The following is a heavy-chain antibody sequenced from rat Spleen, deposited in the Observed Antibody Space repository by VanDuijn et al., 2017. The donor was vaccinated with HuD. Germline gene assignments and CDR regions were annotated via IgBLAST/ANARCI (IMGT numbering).Heavy chain of an antibody. V-gene: IGHV5-20*01. CDR1: GFPFSDHY. Sequence: EVHLVESGGGLVQPGRSLKLSCAASGFPFSDHYMAWVRQAPTKGLEWVASISYDGDNTYYRDSVKGRFSISSDNAKSSLYLQMYSLRSEETATYYCTTDAFTLMVVTFDYWGQGVMVTVSS. J-gene: IGHJ2*01. CDR3: TTDAFTLMVVTFDY. CDR2: ISYDGDNT. D-gene: IGHD1-12*02.